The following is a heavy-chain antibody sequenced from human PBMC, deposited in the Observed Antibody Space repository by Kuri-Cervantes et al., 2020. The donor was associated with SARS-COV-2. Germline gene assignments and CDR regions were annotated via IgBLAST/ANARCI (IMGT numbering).Heavy chain of an antibody. CDR2: IYYSGST. J-gene: IGHJ4*02. D-gene: IGHD3-22*01. Sequence: SETLSLTCTVSGGSISSSSYYWGWIRQPPGKGLEWIGSIYYSGSTYYNPSLKSRVTISVDTSKNQFSLKLSSVTAADTAVYYCARGAGDITMIVVVTPYYFDYWGQGTLVTVSS. CDR3: ARGAGDITMIVVVTPYYFDY. CDR1: GGSISSSSYY. V-gene: IGHV4-39*01.